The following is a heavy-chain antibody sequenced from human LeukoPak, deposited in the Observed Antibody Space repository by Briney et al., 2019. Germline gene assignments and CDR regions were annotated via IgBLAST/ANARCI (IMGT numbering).Heavy chain of an antibody. CDR2: IYPGDSDT. Sequence: GEALKISCKGSGYSFTSYWIGWVRQMPGKGLEWMGIIYPGDSDTRYSPSFQGQVTISADKSISTAYLQWSSLKASDTAMYYCARGAKYQLLFDAFDIWGQGTMVTVSS. CDR3: ARGAKYQLLFDAFDI. V-gene: IGHV5-51*01. J-gene: IGHJ3*02. CDR1: GYSFTSYW. D-gene: IGHD2-2*01.